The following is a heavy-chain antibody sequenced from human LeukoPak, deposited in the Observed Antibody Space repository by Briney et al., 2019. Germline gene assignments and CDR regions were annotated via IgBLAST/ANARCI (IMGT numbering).Heavy chain of an antibody. Sequence: GASVKVSCKASGYTFTGYYMHWVRQAPGQGLEWMGWINPNSGGTNYAQKFQGRVTMTRDTSISTAYMELSRLRSDDTAVYYCARDIIAGGSYIWVYFDYWGQGTLVTVSS. J-gene: IGHJ4*02. CDR2: INPNSGGT. CDR3: ARDIIAGGSYIWVYFDY. V-gene: IGHV1-2*02. CDR1: GYTFTGYY. D-gene: IGHD1-26*01.